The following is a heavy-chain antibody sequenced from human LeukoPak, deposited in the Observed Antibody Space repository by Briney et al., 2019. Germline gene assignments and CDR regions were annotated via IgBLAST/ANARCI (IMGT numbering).Heavy chain of an antibody. CDR1: GGSISSYY. Sequence: SETLSLTCTVSGGSISSYYWSWIRQPPGKGLEWIGYIYYSGSTNYNPSLKSRVTISVDTCKNQFSLKLSSVTAADTVVYYCARLYSSRWYGDYWGQGTWSPSPQ. J-gene: IGHJ4*02. CDR3: ARLYSSRWYGDY. V-gene: IGHV4-59*01. D-gene: IGHD6-19*01. CDR2: IYYSGST.